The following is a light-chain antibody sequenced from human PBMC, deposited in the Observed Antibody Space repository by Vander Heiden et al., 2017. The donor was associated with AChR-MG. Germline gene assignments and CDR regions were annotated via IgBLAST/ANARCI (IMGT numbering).Light chain of an antibody. CDR1: QSVSSY. Sequence: ETVLTQSPATLSLSPGERATLSFTASQSVSSYLACYQQKPGEAPRLLLYNASNRATGMPARCSGSGSGTDFTLTISSLEPEDFAVYYCQQRSNWPPLTFGGGTKVEIK. CDR3: QQRSNWPPLT. J-gene: IGKJ4*01. V-gene: IGKV3-11*01. CDR2: NAS.